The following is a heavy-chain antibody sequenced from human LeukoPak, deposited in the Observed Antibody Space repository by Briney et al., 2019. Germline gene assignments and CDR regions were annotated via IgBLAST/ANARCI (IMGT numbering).Heavy chain of an antibody. J-gene: IGHJ5*02. CDR3: ARHYGP. V-gene: IGHV4-39*01. CDR2: IYDSGST. CDR1: GGSIRSSYYY. Sequence: SETLSLTCTVSGGSIRSSYYYWGWIRQPPGKGLEWIGSIYDSGSTYYNPSLKSRVTISVDTSKNQFSLKLNSVTAADTAMYYCARHYGPWGQGTLVTVSS. D-gene: IGHD3-10*01.